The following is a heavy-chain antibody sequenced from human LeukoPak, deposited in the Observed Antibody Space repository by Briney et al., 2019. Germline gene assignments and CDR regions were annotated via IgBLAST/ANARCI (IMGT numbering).Heavy chain of an antibody. CDR2: INAYNGNT. CDR1: GYTFSSYG. D-gene: IGHD1-1*01. V-gene: IGHV1-18*01. Sequence: ASVNVSCKASGYTFSSYGFSWVRQAPGQGLEWMGWINAYNGNTNYAQNLQGRVTMTTDTSTSTAYMELGSLRSDDTAVYYCARRQGTTLNFDYWGQGTLVTVSS. CDR3: ARRQGTTLNFDY. J-gene: IGHJ4*02.